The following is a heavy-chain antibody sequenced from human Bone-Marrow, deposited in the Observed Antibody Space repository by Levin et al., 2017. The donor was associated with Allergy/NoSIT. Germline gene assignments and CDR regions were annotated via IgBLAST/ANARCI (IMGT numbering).Heavy chain of an antibody. Sequence: QTLSLTCTFSGFSLSTTGMRVTWIRQPPGKALEWLARIDWDDDKFYSTSLKTRLTISKDTSKNQVVLTMTNMDPVDTATYYCARTSTAAAGTSFDYWGLGTLVTVSS. D-gene: IGHD6-13*01. J-gene: IGHJ4*02. CDR3: ARTSTAAAGTSFDY. CDR1: GFSLSTTGMR. V-gene: IGHV2-70*04. CDR2: IDWDDDK.